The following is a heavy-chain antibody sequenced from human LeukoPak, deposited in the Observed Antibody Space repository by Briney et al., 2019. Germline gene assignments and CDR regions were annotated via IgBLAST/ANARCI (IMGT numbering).Heavy chain of an antibody. CDR1: GYTFTGYY. CDR2: ISASNGNT. J-gene: IGHJ4*02. V-gene: IGHV1-18*04. Sequence: ASVKVSCKASGYTFTGYYMHWVRQAPGQGLEWMGWISASNGNTKYAQNVQGRVTMMTDTAASTAYMELRSLRSDDTAVYYCARDRDYYDCSSMWGQGTLVTVSS. CDR3: ARDRDYYDCSSM. D-gene: IGHD2-2*01.